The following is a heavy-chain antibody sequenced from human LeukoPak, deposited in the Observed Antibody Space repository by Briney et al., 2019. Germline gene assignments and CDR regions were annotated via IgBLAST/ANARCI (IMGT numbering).Heavy chain of an antibody. J-gene: IGHJ4*02. D-gene: IGHD3-10*01. Sequence: PGESLRLSCAASGFTFSKFWMHWVRQVPGKGLVWVSRVGWDNWNTIYADSVKGRFTISRDNAENTLYLQMNSLEVDDSAIYYCTRDLSGSIDHWGQGTLVTVSA. CDR1: GFTFSKFW. CDR3: TRDLSGSIDH. CDR2: VGWDNWNT. V-gene: IGHV3-74*01.